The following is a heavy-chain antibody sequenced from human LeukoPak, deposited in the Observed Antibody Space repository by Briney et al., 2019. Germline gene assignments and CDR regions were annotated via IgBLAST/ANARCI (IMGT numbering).Heavy chain of an antibody. V-gene: IGHV4-39*01. J-gene: IGHJ4*02. CDR1: GVSISSSNSY. D-gene: IGHD3/OR15-3a*01. CDR3: ARQTGSGLFTLP. CDR2: IYYSGNT. Sequence: SETLSLTCTVSGVSISSSNSYGGWGRQPPGKGLEWIGSIYYSGNTYYNASVKSRVTISIDSSKIQFSLMLSSVTAADTAVYYCARQTGSGLFTLPGGQGTLVTVSS.